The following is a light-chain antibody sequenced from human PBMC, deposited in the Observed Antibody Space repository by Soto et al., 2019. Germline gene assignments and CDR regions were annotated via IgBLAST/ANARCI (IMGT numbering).Light chain of an antibody. CDR2: AAS. J-gene: IGKJ1*01. CDR3: QQTYNTPSTWT. Sequence: DIQMTQSPSSLSASVGDRVTITCRASQTISSYLNWYQQTPGRAPKLLIYAASSLQGGVPSRFSGSGAGTDFTLTISTRQPENSATFDGQQTYNTPSTWTFGQGTKVEIK. V-gene: IGKV1-39*01. CDR1: QTISSY.